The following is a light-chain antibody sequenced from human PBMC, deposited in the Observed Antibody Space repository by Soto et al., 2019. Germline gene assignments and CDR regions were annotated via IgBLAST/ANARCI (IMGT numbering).Light chain of an antibody. CDR1: QSISTW. J-gene: IGKJ1*01. CDR2: AAS. V-gene: IGKV1-5*01. Sequence: DIQMTQSPSTLSASVGDRVTITCRASQSISTWLAWYQQKPGKAPKLLIYAASSLESGVPSRFSGSGSGTNFTLTISSRQPDDFATYYCQQSNGYSERAFGQGTKVEIK. CDR3: QQSNGYSERA.